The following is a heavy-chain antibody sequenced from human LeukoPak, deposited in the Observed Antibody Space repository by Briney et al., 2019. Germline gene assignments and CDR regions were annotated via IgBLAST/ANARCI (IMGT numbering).Heavy chain of an antibody. CDR2: IYTSGST. CDR1: GGSISGGSYY. D-gene: IGHD5-12*01. V-gene: IGHV4-61*02. J-gene: IGHJ6*03. Sequence: SQTLSLTCTVSGGSISGGSYYWSWIRQPAGKGLEWIGRIYTSGSTNYNPSLKSRVTIPVDTSKNQFSLKLSSVTAADTAVYYCARRGVSGYDWGYYYYYMDVWGKGTTVTVSS. CDR3: ARRGVSGYDWGYYYYYMDV.